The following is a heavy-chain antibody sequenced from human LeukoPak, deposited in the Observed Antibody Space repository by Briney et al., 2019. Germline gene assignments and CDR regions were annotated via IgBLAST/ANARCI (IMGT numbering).Heavy chain of an antibody. CDR2: INTDGRTT. Sequence: RGSLRLSCAASGFPFNNYWIHWVRQAPGKGLMWVSSINTDGRTTRYAASVQGRFTISRDNAKNTLSLQMNSLRDDDTAVYYCARAGASGWYAAGWFDPWGQGTLVTVSS. D-gene: IGHD6-19*01. V-gene: IGHV3-74*01. CDR1: GFPFNNYW. J-gene: IGHJ5*02. CDR3: ARAGASGWYAAGWFDP.